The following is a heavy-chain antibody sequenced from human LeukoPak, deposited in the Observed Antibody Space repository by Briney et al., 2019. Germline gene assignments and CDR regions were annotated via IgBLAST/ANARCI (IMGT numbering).Heavy chain of an antibody. Sequence: GESLKISCKGSGYSFTSYWVAWVRQMLGNGLEWMGIIHPGDSQTRYSPSFQGQVTISVDKSISTAYLQWSSLKASDTAMYYCARGASGAYSWFDYWGQGTLVPVSS. V-gene: IGHV5-51*01. CDR1: GYSFTSYW. D-gene: IGHD1-26*01. CDR2: IHPGDSQT. J-gene: IGHJ4*02. CDR3: ARGASGAYSWFDY.